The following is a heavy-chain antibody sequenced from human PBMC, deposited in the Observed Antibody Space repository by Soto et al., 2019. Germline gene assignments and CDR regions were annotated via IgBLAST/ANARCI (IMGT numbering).Heavy chain of an antibody. V-gene: IGHV4-4*07. Sequence: SETLPLTCTVSGGSISGYYWSWIRQPAGKGLEWIGRVYSSGTTNYNPSLRSRVTLSVDTSKNQFSLKVMSVTAADTAVYYCARLAGAGPYNWFDPWGQGTLVTVSS. J-gene: IGHJ5*02. CDR3: ARLAGAGPYNWFDP. CDR1: GGSISGYY. D-gene: IGHD6-13*01. CDR2: VYSSGTT.